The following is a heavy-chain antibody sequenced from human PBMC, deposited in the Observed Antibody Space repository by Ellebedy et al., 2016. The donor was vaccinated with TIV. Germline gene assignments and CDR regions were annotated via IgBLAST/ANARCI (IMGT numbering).Heavy chain of an antibody. CDR2: ISSSSSYI. V-gene: IGHV3-21*01. CDR3: ARDSGSSNYFDY. D-gene: IGHD1-26*01. J-gene: IGHJ4*02. Sequence: GESLKISCAASGFTFSSYSMNWVRQAPGKGLEWVSSISSSSSYIYYADSVKGRFTISRDNSKNTLYLQMNSLRAEDTAVYYCARDSGSSNYFDYWGQGTLVTVSS. CDR1: GFTFSSYS.